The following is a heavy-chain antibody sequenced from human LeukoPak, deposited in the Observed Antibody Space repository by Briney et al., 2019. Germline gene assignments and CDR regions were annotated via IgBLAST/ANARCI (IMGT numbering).Heavy chain of an antibody. J-gene: IGHJ4*02. Sequence: GGSLRLSCAAPGFTVSSNYMNWVRQAPGKGLEWVSVLYTSGNTFYADSVKGRFTISRDNSKNTVYLQMNSLRAEDTAVYYCARAAVTGDPFDYWGQGTLVTVSS. CDR1: GFTVSSNY. CDR3: ARAAVTGDPFDY. V-gene: IGHV3-53*01. CDR2: LYTSGNT. D-gene: IGHD7-27*01.